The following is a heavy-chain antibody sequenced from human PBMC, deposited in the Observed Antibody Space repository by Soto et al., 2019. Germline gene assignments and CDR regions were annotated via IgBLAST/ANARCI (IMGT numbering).Heavy chain of an antibody. D-gene: IGHD5-12*01. Sequence: QVQLQQWGAGLLKPSETLSLTCAVSGGSFSGDYWSWIRQPPGKGLEWIGIMNRVGDTNYNSSLARRVAISGDTTTNQFSLHLNSVTAADTAVYSCASGSRSGYVIRYHYYMEVWGKGTTVTVSS. J-gene: IGHJ6*03. V-gene: IGHV4-34*01. CDR3: ASGSRSGYVIRYHYYMEV. CDR2: MNRVGDT. CDR1: GGSFSGDY.